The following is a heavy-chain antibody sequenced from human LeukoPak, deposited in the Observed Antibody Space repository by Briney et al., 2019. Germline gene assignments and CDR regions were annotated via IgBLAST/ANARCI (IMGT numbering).Heavy chain of an antibody. Sequence: PSETLSLTCTVSGGSISSYYWSWIRQPAGKGLEWIGRIYTSGSTNYNPSLKSRVTMSVDTSKNQFSLKLSSVTAADTAVYYCARDWVGDDRSSHDQDAFDIWGQGTMVTVSS. D-gene: IGHD3-10*01. CDR2: IYTSGST. CDR3: ARDWVGDDRSSHDQDAFDI. CDR1: GGSISSYY. V-gene: IGHV4-4*07. J-gene: IGHJ3*02.